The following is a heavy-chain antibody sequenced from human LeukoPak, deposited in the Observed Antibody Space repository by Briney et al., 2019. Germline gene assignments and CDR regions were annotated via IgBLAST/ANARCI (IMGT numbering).Heavy chain of an antibody. V-gene: IGHV4-4*02. Sequence: SETLSLTCAVSGGSISSSNWWSWVRQPPGKGLEWIGEINHSGSTNYNPSLKSRVTISVDTSKNQFSLKLSSVTAADTAVYYCARGVPMDVWGQGTTVTVSS. J-gene: IGHJ6*02. CDR3: ARGVPMDV. CDR1: GGSISSSNW. CDR2: INHSGST.